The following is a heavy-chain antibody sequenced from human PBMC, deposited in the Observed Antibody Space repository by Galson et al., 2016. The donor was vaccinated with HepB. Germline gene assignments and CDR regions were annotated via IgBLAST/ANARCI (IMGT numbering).Heavy chain of an antibody. J-gene: IGHJ3*02. CDR1: GFTFSGSA. V-gene: IGHV3-73*01. D-gene: IGHD3-22*01. CDR2: IRSKANSYAT. Sequence: SLRLSCAASGFTFSGSAMHWVRQASGKGLEWVGRIRSKANSYATAYAASVKGRFTFSRDDSKNTAYLQMNSLRAEDTAIYYCARDRHDNSGDELDMSAFDIWGQGTMVTVSS. CDR3: ARDRHDNSGDELDMSAFDI.